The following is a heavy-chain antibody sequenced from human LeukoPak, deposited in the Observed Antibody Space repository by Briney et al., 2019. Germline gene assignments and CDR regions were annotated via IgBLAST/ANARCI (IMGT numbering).Heavy chain of an antibody. V-gene: IGHV3-30-3*01. J-gene: IGHJ4*02. Sequence: GGSLRLSCAASGFTFSSYAMHWVRQAPGKGLEWVAVISYDGSNKYYADSVKGRFTISRDNSKNTLYLQMNSLRAEDTAVYYCARDRTTDYGGNPDYWGQGTLVTVSS. D-gene: IGHD4-23*01. CDR1: GFTFSSYA. CDR3: ARDRTTDYGGNPDY. CDR2: ISYDGSNK.